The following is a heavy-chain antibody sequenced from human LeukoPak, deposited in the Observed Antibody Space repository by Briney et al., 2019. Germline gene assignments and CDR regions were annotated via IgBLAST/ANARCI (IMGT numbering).Heavy chain of an antibody. V-gene: IGHV3-66*01. D-gene: IGHD6-13*01. CDR2: IYSGGST. CDR3: ARDTSPHSSSWYSRTSELSTCDY. CDR1: GFTVSSNY. Sequence: GGSLRLSCAASGFTVSSNYMSWVRQAPGKGLEWVSVIYSGGSTYYADSVKGRFTISRDNAKNSLYLQMNSLRAEDTAVYYCARDTSPHSSSWYSRTSELSTCDYWGQGTLVTVSS. J-gene: IGHJ4*02.